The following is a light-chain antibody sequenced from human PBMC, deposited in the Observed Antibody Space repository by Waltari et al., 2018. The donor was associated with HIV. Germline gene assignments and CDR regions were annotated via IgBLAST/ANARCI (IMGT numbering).Light chain of an antibody. Sequence: QPALTQPTSLSPSPAASARSTCTLRSAIKVGTYRIDWYPHKPGSLPRYLLRYKSDADKHQGAGGRGRSSGAKDASTDAGRLCISGLQSEDEADYYCAIWYSSRRVFGGGTELTGL. J-gene: IGLJ3*02. CDR2: YKSDADK. CDR3: AIWYSSRRV. CDR1: SAIKVGTYR. V-gene: IGLV5-39*01.